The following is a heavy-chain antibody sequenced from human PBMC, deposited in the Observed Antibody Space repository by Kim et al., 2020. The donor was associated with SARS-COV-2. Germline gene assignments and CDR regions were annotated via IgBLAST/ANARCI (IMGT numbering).Heavy chain of an antibody. Sequence: SETLSLTCAVYGGSFSGYYWSWIRQPPGKGLEWIGEINHSGSTNYNPSLKSRVTISVDTSKNQFSLKLSSVTAADTAVYYCARGPHVVVPAAILWRYYYYGMDVWGQGTTVTVSS. CDR1: GGSFSGYY. CDR2: INHSGST. J-gene: IGHJ6*02. CDR3: ARGPHVVVPAAILWRYYYYGMDV. V-gene: IGHV4-34*01. D-gene: IGHD2-2*02.